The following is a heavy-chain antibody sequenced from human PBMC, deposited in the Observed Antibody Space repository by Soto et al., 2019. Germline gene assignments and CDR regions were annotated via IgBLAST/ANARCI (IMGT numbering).Heavy chain of an antibody. Sequence: HPGGSLRLSCAASGFTFSSYGIHWVRQAPGKGLEWVAVISYDGSNKYYADSVKGRFTISRDNSKNTLYLQMNSLRAEDTAMYYCANALMSQYYFDYWGQGTLVTVSS. J-gene: IGHJ4*02. CDR3: ANALMSQYYFDY. V-gene: IGHV3-30*18. D-gene: IGHD2-8*01. CDR1: GFTFSSYG. CDR2: ISYDGSNK.